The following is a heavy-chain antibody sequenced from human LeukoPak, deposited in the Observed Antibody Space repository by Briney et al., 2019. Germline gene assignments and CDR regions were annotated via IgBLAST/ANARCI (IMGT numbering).Heavy chain of an antibody. J-gene: IGHJ4*02. V-gene: IGHV4-34*01. Sequence: SETLSLTCTVYGGSFRGYYWSWIRQPPGKGLEWIGEINHSGSTNYNPSLKSRVTISVDTSKNQFSLKLSSVTAADTAVYYCARERDLVSDYWGQGTLVTVSS. CDR3: ARERDLVSDY. CDR2: INHSGST. D-gene: IGHD2-2*01. CDR1: GGSFRGYY.